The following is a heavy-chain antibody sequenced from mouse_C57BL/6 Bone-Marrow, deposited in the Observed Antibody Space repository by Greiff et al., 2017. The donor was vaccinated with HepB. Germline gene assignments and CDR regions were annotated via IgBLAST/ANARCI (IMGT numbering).Heavy chain of an antibody. Sequence: QVQLQQPGAELVKPGASVKLSCKASGYTFTSYWMHWVKQRPGQGLEWIGMIHPNSGSTNYNEKFKSKATLIVDKSSSTAYMQLSSLTSEDSAVYYCARRPYGSSPYYFDYWGQGTTLTVSS. CDR1: GYTFTSYW. CDR2: IHPNSGST. CDR3: ARRPYGSSPYYFDY. V-gene: IGHV1-64*01. D-gene: IGHD1-1*01. J-gene: IGHJ2*01.